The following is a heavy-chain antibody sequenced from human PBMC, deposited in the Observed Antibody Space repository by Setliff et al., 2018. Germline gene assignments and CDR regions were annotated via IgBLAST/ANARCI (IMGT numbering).Heavy chain of an antibody. CDR1: DDSISSRHYY. D-gene: IGHD3-3*01. CDR2: IYTSWST. V-gene: IGHV4-61*09. Sequence: PSETLSLTCTVSDDSISSRHYYWSWIRQPAGKGLEWIGQIYTSWSTNYNPSLKSRVTISLDTSNNQFSLSLSSVTAADTAVYYRARMSGFQYMDVWGKGTTVTVSS. J-gene: IGHJ6*03. CDR3: ARMSGFQYMDV.